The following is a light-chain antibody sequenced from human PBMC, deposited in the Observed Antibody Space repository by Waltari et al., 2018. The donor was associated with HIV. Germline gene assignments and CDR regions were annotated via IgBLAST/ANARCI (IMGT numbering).Light chain of an antibody. J-gene: IGLJ1*01. CDR2: GNG. V-gene: IGLV1-40*01. Sequence: QSVLTQPPSVSGAPGQRVTISCTGSSSNIGAGYHVHWYQQLPGTAPKLLIYGNGNRPSGVPDRFSGSKSGTSASRAITGLQAEDEADYHCQSHDSSLSGYVFGTGTKVTVL. CDR1: SSNIGAGYH. CDR3: QSHDSSLSGYV.